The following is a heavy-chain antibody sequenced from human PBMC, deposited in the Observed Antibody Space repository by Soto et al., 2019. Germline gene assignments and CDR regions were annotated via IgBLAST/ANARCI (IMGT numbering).Heavy chain of an antibody. CDR2: VFHSGST. J-gene: IGHJ4*02. D-gene: IGHD3-3*01. CDR1: GGSISSSSYY. CDR3: AALSYGSGFIDE. Sequence: SETLSLTCTVSGGSISSSSYYWGWIRQPPGKGLEWIGEVFHSGSTNYNPSLKSRLTISVDKSKNQFSLKLTSVTAADTAVYYCAALSYGSGFIDEWGQGTLVTVSS. V-gene: IGHV4-39*07.